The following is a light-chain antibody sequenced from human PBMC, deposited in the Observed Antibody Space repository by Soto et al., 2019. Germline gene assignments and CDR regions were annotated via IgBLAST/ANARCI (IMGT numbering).Light chain of an antibody. J-gene: IGKJ2*01. CDR2: ATS. CDR3: QRNS. V-gene: IGKV3-20*01. CDR1: QSITTDT. Sequence: EIVLTQSPGTLSLSPGERATLSCRASQSITTDTLAWYQHRPGQAPRLLIYATSSRATGIPDRFSGSGSGTDFTCNIPRLAPEDFAVYYCQRNSFGQGTRLEMK.